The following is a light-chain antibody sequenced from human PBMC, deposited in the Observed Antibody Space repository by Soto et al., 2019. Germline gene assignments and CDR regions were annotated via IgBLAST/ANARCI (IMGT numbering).Light chain of an antibody. CDR1: QSVSSN. Sequence: EIVMTQSPATLSVSPGERATLSCRASQSVSSNLAWYQQKPGQAPRLLIYGASTRATGIPARFSGSGSGTEFTLTISSLQSEDFAVYYCQQYNNWPPWTFGKRPKV. CDR3: QQYNNWPPWT. J-gene: IGKJ1*01. CDR2: GAS. V-gene: IGKV3-15*01.